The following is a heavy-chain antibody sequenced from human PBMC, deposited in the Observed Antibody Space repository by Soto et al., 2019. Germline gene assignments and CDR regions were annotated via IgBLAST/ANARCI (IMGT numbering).Heavy chain of an antibody. D-gene: IGHD1-26*01. V-gene: IGHV4-30-2*01. CDR3: ARTPTP. Sequence: ASETLALTCGGSGGSLSRGGYSWSWIRQPPGKGLEWIGYIYHSGSTYYNPSLKSRVTISVDRSKNQFSLKLSSVTAADTAVYYCARTPTPRGQGTLVTVSS. CDR2: IYHSGST. J-gene: IGHJ5*02. CDR1: GGSLSRGGYS.